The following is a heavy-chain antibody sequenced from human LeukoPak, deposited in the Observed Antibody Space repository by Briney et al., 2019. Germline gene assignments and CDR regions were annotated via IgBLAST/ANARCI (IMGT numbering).Heavy chain of an antibody. CDR1: GLTFDDYG. CDR2: IRGSGVTT. J-gene: IGHJ4*02. D-gene: IGHD4-11*01. Sequence: GGSLRLSCAASGLTFDDYGMSWVRQAPGKGLEWVSAIRGSGVTTYYADSVKGRFTISRDNSRTTLYLLMNSLRAEDTAVYYCAKDAAANVDYPYYFDYWGQGALVTVSS. CDR3: AKDAAANVDYPYYFDY. V-gene: IGHV3-23*01.